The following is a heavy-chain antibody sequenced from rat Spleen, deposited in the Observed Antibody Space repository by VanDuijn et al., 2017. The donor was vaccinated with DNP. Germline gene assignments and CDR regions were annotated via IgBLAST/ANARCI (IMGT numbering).Heavy chain of an antibody. CDR1: GITFSDHN. V-gene: IGHV5-7*01. Sequence: EVQLVESDGGLVQPGRSLKLSCAVSGITFSDHNMAWVRQAPKTSLEWVATISYDGSDTYYRDSMKGRFTISRDNAQNTLYLQMSKLGSEDTAIYYCARASGPRFAYWGQGTLVTVSS. J-gene: IGHJ3*01. D-gene: IGHD1-4*01. CDR3: ARASGPRFAY. CDR2: ISYDGSDT.